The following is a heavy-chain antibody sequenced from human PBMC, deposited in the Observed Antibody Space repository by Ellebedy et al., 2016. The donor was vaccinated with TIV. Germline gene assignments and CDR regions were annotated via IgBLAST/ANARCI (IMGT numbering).Heavy chain of an antibody. Sequence: PGGSLRLSCAASGFTFYKYEMSWFRQVQGRGLEWVSGISGSGGNTFFADFVKGRFTISRDNSKNTLYLQMNSLRAEDTAVYYCAFWAGSSSRNGPLDYWGPGTLVTVPS. CDR1: GFTFYKYE. V-gene: IGHV3-23*01. J-gene: IGHJ4*02. CDR2: ISGSGGNT. D-gene: IGHD1-1*01. CDR3: AFWAGSSSRNGPLDY.